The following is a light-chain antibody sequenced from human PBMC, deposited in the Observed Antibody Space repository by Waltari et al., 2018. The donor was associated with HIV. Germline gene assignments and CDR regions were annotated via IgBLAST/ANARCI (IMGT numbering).Light chain of an antibody. CDR3: SSYTSSSTYV. CDR2: EVT. V-gene: IGLV2-18*02. CDR1: SSDVGRHNR. Sequence: QSALTQPPSVSGSPGPSVTISCTGSSSDVGRHNRVSWYQQPPGTAPKLLIYEVTYRPSGVPDRFSGSKSGNTASLTISGLQAEDEADYYCSSYTSSSTYVFGTGTRVTVL. J-gene: IGLJ1*01.